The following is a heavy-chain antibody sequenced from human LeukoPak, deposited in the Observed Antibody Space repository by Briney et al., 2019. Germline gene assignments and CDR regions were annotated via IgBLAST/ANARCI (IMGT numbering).Heavy chain of an antibody. Sequence: GGSLRLSCAASGFTFSSYSMNWVRQAPGKGLEWVSYISSSSSTIYYADPVKGRFTISRDNAKNSLYLQMNSLRAEDTAVYYCARDRVYDSSGYYFGAFDIWGQGAMVTVSS. V-gene: IGHV3-48*01. CDR1: GFTFSSYS. J-gene: IGHJ3*02. CDR3: ARDRVYDSSGYYFGAFDI. CDR2: ISSSSSTI. D-gene: IGHD3-22*01.